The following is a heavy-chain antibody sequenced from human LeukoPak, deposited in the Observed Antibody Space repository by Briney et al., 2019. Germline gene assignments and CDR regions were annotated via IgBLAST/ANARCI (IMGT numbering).Heavy chain of an antibody. CDR2: IYHIGSS. CDR1: GGSIDSGGYS. Sequence: SETLSLTCTVSGGSIDSGGYSWSWIRQPPGKGLEWIGYIYHIGSSYYNPSLKSRVTISVDRSKNQFSLKLSAVTAADTAVYYCARGSIYYWSFDLWGRGTLVTVSS. J-gene: IGHJ2*01. CDR3: ARGSIYYWSFDL. V-gene: IGHV4-30-2*01. D-gene: IGHD2/OR15-2a*01.